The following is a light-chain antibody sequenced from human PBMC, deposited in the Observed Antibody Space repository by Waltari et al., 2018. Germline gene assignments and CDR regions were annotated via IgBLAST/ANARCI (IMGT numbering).Light chain of an antibody. J-gene: IGKJ2*01. CDR3: MQALQTPD. Sequence: DIQMTQSPSSLSASVGDRFTITCRASQSIGTFLNCYQQKPGTAPKVLIYGASSLQSGVPDRFSGSGSGTDFTLKISRVEAEDVGVYYCMQALQTPDFGQGTKLEIK. V-gene: IGKV1-39*01. CDR1: QSIGTF. CDR2: GAS.